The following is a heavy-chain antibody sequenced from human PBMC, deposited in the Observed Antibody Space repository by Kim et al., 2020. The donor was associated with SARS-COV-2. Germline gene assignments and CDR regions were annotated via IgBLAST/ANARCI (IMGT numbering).Heavy chain of an antibody. CDR3: ARKMGGLFDY. CDR2: ST. J-gene: IGHJ4*02. D-gene: IGHD1-26*01. V-gene: IGHV4-59*01. Sequence: STNYNPSLKSRVTISVDTSKNQFSLKLSSVTAADTAVYYCARKMGGLFDYWGQGTLVTVSS.